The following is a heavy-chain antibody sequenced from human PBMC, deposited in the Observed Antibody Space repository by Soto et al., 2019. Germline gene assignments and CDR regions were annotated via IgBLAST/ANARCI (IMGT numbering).Heavy chain of an antibody. V-gene: IGHV4-4*02. D-gene: IGHD3-16*02. J-gene: IGHJ4*02. CDR2: VHHSGTT. CDR3: ARCVPYRWVY. Sequence: QVQLQKSGPGLVKPSGTLSLTCAVSGGSINTDYWWSWVRQPPGKGLERIGEVHHSGTTNYIQSLTSRLTMSVGNAGNQVSVELTSVSAADTSVYYWARCVPYRWVYWGEGTLVAVSS. CDR1: GGSINTDYW.